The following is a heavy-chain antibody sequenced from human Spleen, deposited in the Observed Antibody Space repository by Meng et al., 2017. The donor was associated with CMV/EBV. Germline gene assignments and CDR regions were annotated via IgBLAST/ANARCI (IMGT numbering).Heavy chain of an antibody. J-gene: IGHJ6*02. Sequence: GGSLRLSCAASGFTFSSYAMHWVRQPPGKGLEWVAVMSSDGGAKYYVESVKGRFTISIDNSKNTLYLQMNSLRAEDTAVYYCAKLVVRGAAAGKGGASMDVWGQGTTVTVSS. V-gene: IGHV3-30-3*02. CDR2: MSSDGGAK. CDR3: AKLVVRGAAAGKGGASMDV. D-gene: IGHD6-13*01. CDR1: GFTFSSYA.